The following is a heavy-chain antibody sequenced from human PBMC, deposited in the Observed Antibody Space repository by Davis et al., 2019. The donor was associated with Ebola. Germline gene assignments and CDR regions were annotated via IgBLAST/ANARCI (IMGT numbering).Heavy chain of an antibody. V-gene: IGHV1-18*01. J-gene: IGHJ4*02. CDR3: ARDIRTYSSSWCGDY. D-gene: IGHD6-13*01. CDR2: ISAYNGNT. Sequence: SVPVSCQASRYTFTRYRISSVRQPPGQGLEWMGWISAYNGNTNYAQKLQGRVTMTTDTSTSTAYMELRSLRSDDTAVYYCARDIRTYSSSWCGDYWGQGTLVTVSS. CDR1: RYTFTRYR.